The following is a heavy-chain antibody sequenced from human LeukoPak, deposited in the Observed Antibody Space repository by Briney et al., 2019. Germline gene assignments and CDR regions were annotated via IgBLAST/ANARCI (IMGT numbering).Heavy chain of an antibody. CDR3: AKLYGSGTSYHPLDY. V-gene: IGHV3-30*02. CDR1: GFIFSDYG. D-gene: IGHD3-10*01. Sequence: PGGSLRLSCAASGFIFSDYGMPWVRQAPGKGLEWVAFIRYDGSDKYYADSVKGRFTNSRDDSKNTLYLQMNSLRPEDTAVYYCAKLYGSGTSYHPLDYWGQGNLVTVSS. J-gene: IGHJ4*02. CDR2: IRYDGSDK.